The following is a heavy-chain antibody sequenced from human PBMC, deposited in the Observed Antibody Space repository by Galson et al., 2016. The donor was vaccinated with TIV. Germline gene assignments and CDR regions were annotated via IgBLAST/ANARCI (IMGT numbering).Heavy chain of an antibody. D-gene: IGHD4-17*01. V-gene: IGHV1-2*04. Sequence: SVKVSCKASGYTFTGNYMHWVRQAPGQGLEWMGWINPKSGDTSYAQKFQDWVNMTRDMSISTVYMELSRLRSDATAVYYCARIVYGSSALDVWGQGTTVTVSS. J-gene: IGHJ6*02. CDR2: INPKSGDT. CDR1: GYTFTGNY. CDR3: ARIVYGSSALDV.